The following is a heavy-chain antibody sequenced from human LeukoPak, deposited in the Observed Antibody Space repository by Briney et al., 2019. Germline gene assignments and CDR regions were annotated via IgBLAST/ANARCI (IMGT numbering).Heavy chain of an antibody. CDR2: INHSGST. CDR3: ARVGRDYDFWSGYYIDY. J-gene: IGHJ4*02. D-gene: IGHD3-3*01. V-gene: IGHV4-34*01. CDR1: GGSFSGYY. Sequence: SETLSLTCAVYGGSFSGYYWSWIRQPPGKGLEWIGEINHSGSTNYNPSLKSRVTISVDTSKNQFSLKLSSVTAADTAVYYCARVGRDYDFWSGYYIDYWGQGTLVTVSS.